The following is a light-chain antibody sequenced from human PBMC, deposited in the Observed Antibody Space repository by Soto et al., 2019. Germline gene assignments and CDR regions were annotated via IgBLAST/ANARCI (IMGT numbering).Light chain of an antibody. V-gene: IGLV3-1*01. CDR3: QAWDSSRVV. Sequence: SYELTQPPSVSVSPGQTASITCSGDKLGEKYACWYQQKPGQSPVLVIYQDTRRPSGIPERFSGSNSGNTATLTISGTQAMDEADYYCQAWDSSRVVFGGGTKLTVL. CDR2: QDT. CDR1: KLGEKY. J-gene: IGLJ2*01.